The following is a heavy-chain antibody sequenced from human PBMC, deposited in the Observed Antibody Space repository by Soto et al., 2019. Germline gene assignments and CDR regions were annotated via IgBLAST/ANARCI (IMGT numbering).Heavy chain of an antibody. CDR1: GYTFKSYQ. J-gene: IGHJ4*02. Sequence: QVQLVQSGAEVKKPGASVKVSCKASGYTFKSYQIYWVRQAPGQRLECMGCINISNGHTEYSQNFQGSVTMTRDTYASTAYIELSSLRSEDTAVYYCARETDLTLVTTLDYWGQGTPVTVSS. CDR3: ARETDLTLVTTLDY. D-gene: IGHD4-17*01. CDR2: INISNGHT. V-gene: IGHV1-3*04.